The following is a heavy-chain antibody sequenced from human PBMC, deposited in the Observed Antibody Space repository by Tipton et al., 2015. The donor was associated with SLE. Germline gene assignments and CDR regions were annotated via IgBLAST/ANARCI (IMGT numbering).Heavy chain of an antibody. CDR3: ARDGQWLVGAFDI. CDR2: INPNSGGT. Sequence: QVQLVQSGAEVKKPGASVKVSCKASGYTFTSYGISWVRQAPGQGLEWMGWINPNSGGTNYAQKFQGRVTMTRDTSISTAYMELSRLRSDDTAVYYCARDGQWLVGAFDIWGQGTIVTVSS. D-gene: IGHD6-19*01. V-gene: IGHV1-2*02. J-gene: IGHJ3*02. CDR1: GYTFTSYG.